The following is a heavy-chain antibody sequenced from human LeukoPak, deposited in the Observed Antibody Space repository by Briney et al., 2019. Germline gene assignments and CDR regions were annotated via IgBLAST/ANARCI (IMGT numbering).Heavy chain of an antibody. Sequence: PSETLSLTCTVSGGXISSDYWTWIRQPPGKGLEWIGYIYYSGTGNYNPSLQSRVTLSVDTSKNQFSLKLSSVTAADTAVYYCARVRDYYDRSGYSGLFDYWGQGRLVSVPS. V-gene: IGHV4-59*01. CDR2: IYYSGTG. J-gene: IGHJ4*02. CDR1: GGXISSDY. D-gene: IGHD3-22*01. CDR3: ARVRDYYDRSGYSGLFDY.